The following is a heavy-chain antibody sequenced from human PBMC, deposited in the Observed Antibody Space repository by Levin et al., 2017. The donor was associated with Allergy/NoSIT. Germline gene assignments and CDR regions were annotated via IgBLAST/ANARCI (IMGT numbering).Heavy chain of an antibody. D-gene: IGHD4-17*01. J-gene: IGHJ3*02. CDR1: GFTVSDHY. CDR3: ARDEERDGFDGFDI. V-gene: IGHV3-66*01. Sequence: SCAASGFTVSDHYMSWVRQAPGKGLEWISSFYINGNTYYADSVNGRFTISRDNAKNTGPLQMSSLRAEDTAADYCARDEERDGFDGFDIWGQGTVVTVSS. CDR2: FYINGNT.